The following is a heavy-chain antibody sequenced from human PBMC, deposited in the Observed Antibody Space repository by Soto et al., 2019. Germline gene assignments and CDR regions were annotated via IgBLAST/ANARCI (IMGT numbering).Heavy chain of an antibody. Sequence: PVESLKISCXGSGYNFASYWIGWVRQKPGKGLEWMGIIYPGDSDTRYSPSFEGHVTISADKSTSTAYMQWSSLGASDTAIYYCARAPSHGWIPHFDYWGQGTLVTVSS. V-gene: IGHV5-51*01. CDR1: GYNFASYW. D-gene: IGHD6-19*01. CDR2: IYPGDSDT. CDR3: ARAPSHGWIPHFDY. J-gene: IGHJ4*02.